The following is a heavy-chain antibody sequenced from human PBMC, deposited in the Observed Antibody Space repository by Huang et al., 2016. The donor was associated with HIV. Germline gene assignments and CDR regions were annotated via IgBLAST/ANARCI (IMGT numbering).Heavy chain of an antibody. V-gene: IGHV4-39*01. CDR1: GDFISSTNYY. D-gene: IGHD6-13*01. Sequence: QLQLQESGPGQVKPSETLSLTCTVSGDFISSTNYYWGWIRQSPGKGLEWVGRVYQSGSTNYNPSLKSRVTLSVDTSRNQVSLRLNSVTAADTAVYYCASQHIGAAATWFWGRGTQVAVSS. CDR3: ASQHIGAAATWF. J-gene: IGHJ4*02. CDR2: VYQSGST.